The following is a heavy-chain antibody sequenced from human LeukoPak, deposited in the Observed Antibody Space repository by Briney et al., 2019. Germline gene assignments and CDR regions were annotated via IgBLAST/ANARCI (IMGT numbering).Heavy chain of an antibody. Sequence: GGSLRLSCAASGFTFSGSAMHWVRQASEKGLEWVGRIRSKANSYATAYAASVKGRFTISRDDSKNTAYLQMNSLKTEDTAVYYCTSQGILTGYPVDYWGQGTLVTVSS. CDR1: GFTFSGSA. J-gene: IGHJ4*02. CDR2: IRSKANSYAT. CDR3: TSQGILTGYPVDY. V-gene: IGHV3-73*01. D-gene: IGHD3-9*01.